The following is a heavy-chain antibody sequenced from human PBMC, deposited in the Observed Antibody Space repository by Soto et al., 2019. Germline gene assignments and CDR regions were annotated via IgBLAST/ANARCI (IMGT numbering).Heavy chain of an antibody. V-gene: IGHV2-5*02. CDR1: GFSLSTSGVG. D-gene: IGHD3-10*01. J-gene: IGHJ5*02. CDR3: AHTPRRYGSGIGRFDP. CDR2: IFWDDDK. Sequence: QITLKESGPTLVKPTQTLTLTCTFSGFSLSTSGVGVGWIRQPPGKALEWLALIFWDDDKRYSPSLRSRLTITKDNSKNRVVLIMTNMDPVDTATYYWAHTPRRYGSGIGRFDPWGQGTLVTVSS.